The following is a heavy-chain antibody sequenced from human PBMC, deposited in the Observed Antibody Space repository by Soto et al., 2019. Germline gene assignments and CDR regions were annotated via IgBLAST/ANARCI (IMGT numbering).Heavy chain of an antibody. Sequence: SETLSLPCTVSGGSISSYYWSWIRQPPGKGLEWIGYIYYSGSTNYNPSLKSRVTISVDTSKNQFSLKLSSVTAADTAVYYCARDRPTVTTDDNWFDPWGQGTLVTVSS. J-gene: IGHJ5*02. V-gene: IGHV4-59*01. CDR1: GGSISSYY. D-gene: IGHD4-17*01. CDR2: IYYSGST. CDR3: ARDRPTVTTDDNWFDP.